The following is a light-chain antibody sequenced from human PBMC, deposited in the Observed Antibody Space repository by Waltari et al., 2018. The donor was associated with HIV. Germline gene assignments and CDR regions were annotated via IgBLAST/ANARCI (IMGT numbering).Light chain of an antibody. CDR1: QSLLYTSNNKNC. CDR3: QQYSITQYS. CDR2: WAS. V-gene: IGKV4-1*01. J-gene: IGKJ2*03. Sequence: DIVMTQSPDSLAVSRGEGATIKWQSSQSLLYTSNNKNCLAWYQKKPGHPPRLLIYWASARDSGVPDRFSGSGSGTEFTLTISSLQPEDVAVYYCQQYSITQYSFGQGTKLEI.